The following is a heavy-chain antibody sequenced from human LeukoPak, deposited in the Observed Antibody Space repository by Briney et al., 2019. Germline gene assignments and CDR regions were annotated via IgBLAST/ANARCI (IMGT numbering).Heavy chain of an antibody. J-gene: IGHJ4*02. CDR2: FSGRSNYI. CDR1: GFTFRSYT. D-gene: IGHD5-12*01. CDR3: ARDRGEGYSGYDGFDY. Sequence: GGSLRLSCAASGFTFRSYTMNWVRPAPGKGLEWVSSFSGRSNYIYYTDSVRGRFTISRDNTKNSLYLQMNSLRAEDTAMYYCARDRGEGYSGYDGFDYWGQGTLVTVSS. V-gene: IGHV3-21*01.